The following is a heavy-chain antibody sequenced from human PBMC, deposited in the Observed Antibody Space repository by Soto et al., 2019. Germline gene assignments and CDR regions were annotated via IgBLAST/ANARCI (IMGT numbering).Heavy chain of an antibody. J-gene: IGHJ4*02. V-gene: IGHV3-30*18. CDR1: GFTVSSYG. D-gene: IGHD3-22*01. CDR2: ISYDGSHK. CDR3: AKEMVAETVLDSSSPWSDY. Sequence: GGSLRLSCAASGFTVSSYGIHWVRQPPGKGLEWVAVISYDGSHKFYADSVKGRFTLSRDVSKGTLYLQMNSLRAEDTAVYYCAKEMVAETVLDSSSPWSDYWDPGTLGTVSS.